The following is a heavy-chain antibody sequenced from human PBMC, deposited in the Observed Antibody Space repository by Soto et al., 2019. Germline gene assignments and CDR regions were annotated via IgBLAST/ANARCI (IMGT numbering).Heavy chain of an antibody. D-gene: IGHD3-16*02. J-gene: IGHJ3*01. CDR1: GFSLSTGTAG. Sequence: QIILKESGPTLVTPTQTLKLTCTFSGFSLSTGTAGVAWIRQPPGQALEGVAVIYWDNDKRYKASLGSRRNIIKDATRNQVVQTMTYMDPVDTGTYYCAHRMITYGGVVADDAFDFWGPGTLVTVSS. V-gene: IGHV2-5*02. CDR3: AHRMITYGGVVADDAFDF. CDR2: IYWDNDK.